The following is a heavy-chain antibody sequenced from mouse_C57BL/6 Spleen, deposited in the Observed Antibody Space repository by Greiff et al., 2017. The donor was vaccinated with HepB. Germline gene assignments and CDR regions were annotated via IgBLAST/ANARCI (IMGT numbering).Heavy chain of an antibody. Sequence: QVQLQQPGAELVMPGASVKLSCKASGYTFTSYWMHWVKQRPGQGLEWIGEIDPSDSYTNYNQKFKGKSTLTVDKSSSTAYMQLSSLTSEDSAVYYCARSTYYYGSSYVDCWGQGTTLTVSS. CDR3: ARSTYYYGSSYVDC. CDR2: IDPSDSYT. V-gene: IGHV1-69*01. CDR1: GYTFTSYW. D-gene: IGHD1-1*01. J-gene: IGHJ2*01.